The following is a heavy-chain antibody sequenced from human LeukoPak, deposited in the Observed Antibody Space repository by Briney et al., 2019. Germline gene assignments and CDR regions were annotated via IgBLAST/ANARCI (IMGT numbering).Heavy chain of an antibody. V-gene: IGHV3-49*04. CDR2: IRSKSYGGTT. J-gene: IGHJ4*02. D-gene: IGHD4-23*01. Sequence: PGGSLRLSCTPSGSMFVGYAVSWVRQAPGKGLEWVGFIRSKSYGGTTEYAASVKGRFTISRDDSKSIAYLQMNSLKTEDTAVYYCSRAVAHLDYWGQGTLVTVSS. CDR3: SRAVAHLDY. CDR1: GSMFVGYA.